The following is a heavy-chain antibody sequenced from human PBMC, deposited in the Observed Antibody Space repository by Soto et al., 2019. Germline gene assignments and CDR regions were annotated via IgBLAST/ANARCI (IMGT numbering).Heavy chain of an antibody. V-gene: IGHV4-59*01. CDR3: ARLNGRSRGAFDI. J-gene: IGHJ3*02. Sequence: SETLSLTCTVSGGSISSYYWSWIRQPPGKGLEWIGYIYYSGSTNYNPSLKSRVTISIDTSKNQFSLKLSSVTAADTAVYYCARLNGRSRGAFDIWGQGTMVTVSS. CDR1: GGSISSYY. CDR2: IYYSGST.